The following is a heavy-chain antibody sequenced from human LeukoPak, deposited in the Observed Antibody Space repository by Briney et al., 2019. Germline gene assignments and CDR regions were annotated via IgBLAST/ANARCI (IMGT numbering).Heavy chain of an antibody. V-gene: IGHV1-2*06. J-gene: IGHJ4*02. CDR3: ARDYYYYDSSGYYYIPYYFDH. D-gene: IGHD3-22*01. CDR2: INPNSGGT. CDR1: GYTFTGYY. Sequence: GASVKVSCKASGYTFTGYYMHWVRQAPGQGLEWMGRINPNSGGTNYAQKFQGRVTMTRDTSISTAYMELSRLRSDDTAVYYCARDYYYYDSSGYYYIPYYFDHWGQGTLVTVSS.